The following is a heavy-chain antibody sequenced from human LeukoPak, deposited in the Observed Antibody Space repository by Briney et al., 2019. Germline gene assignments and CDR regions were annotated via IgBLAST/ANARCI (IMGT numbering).Heavy chain of an antibody. CDR1: GFTFSSYG. V-gene: IGHV3-30*02. CDR2: IRYDGSNK. CDR3: ARERPNYYDSSGYRNTDAFDI. D-gene: IGHD3-22*01. J-gene: IGHJ3*02. Sequence: GGSLRLSCAASGFTFSSYGMHWVRQAPGKWLEWVAFIRYDGSNKYYADSVKGRFTISRDNSKNTLYLQMNSLRAEDTAVYYCARERPNYYDSSGYRNTDAFDIWGQGTMVTVSS.